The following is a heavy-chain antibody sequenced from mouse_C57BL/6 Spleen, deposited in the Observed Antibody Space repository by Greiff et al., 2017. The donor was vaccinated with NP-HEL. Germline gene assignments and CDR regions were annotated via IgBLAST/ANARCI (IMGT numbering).Heavy chain of an antibody. D-gene: IGHD1-1*01. J-gene: IGHJ4*01. CDR1: GFNIKDYY. CDR2: IDPEGGET. Sequence: EVKLVESGAELVKPGASVKLSCTASGFNIKDYYMHWVKQRTEQGLEWIGRIDPEGGETKYAQKFQGKATITADTSSNTAYLQLSSLTSGDTAVYYCARYYYGSSYSYYAMDYWGQGTSVTVSS. V-gene: IGHV14-2*01. CDR3: ARYYYGSSYSYYAMDY.